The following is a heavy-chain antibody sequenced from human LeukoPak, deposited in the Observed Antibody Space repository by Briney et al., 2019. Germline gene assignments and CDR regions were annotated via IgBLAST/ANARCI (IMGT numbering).Heavy chain of an antibody. Sequence: GRSLRLSCAASGFTFSSYGMHWVRQAPGKGLEWVAVISYDGSNKYYADSVKGRFTISRDNSKNTLYLQMNSLRAEDTAVYYCARGHVSTDYITMVRGVKGSGFDYWGQGTLVTVSS. J-gene: IGHJ4*02. V-gene: IGHV3-30*03. CDR1: GFTFSSYG. CDR3: ARGHVSTDYITMVRGVKGSGFDY. CDR2: ISYDGSNK. D-gene: IGHD3-10*01.